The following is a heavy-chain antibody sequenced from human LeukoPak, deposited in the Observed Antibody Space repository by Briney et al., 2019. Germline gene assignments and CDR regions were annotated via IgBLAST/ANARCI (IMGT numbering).Heavy chain of an antibody. CDR2: ISFDGSNK. D-gene: IGHD4-17*01. CDR3: AKTTGGWFDP. V-gene: IGHV3-30*18. J-gene: IGHJ5*02. CDR1: GFTFSSNG. Sequence: PGGSLRLSCAASGFTFSSNGMHWVRQAPGKGLEWVAVISFDGSNKYYADSVKGRFTISRDNSKNTLYLLMTSLRPDDTAVYYCAKTTGGWFDPWGQGILVTVSS.